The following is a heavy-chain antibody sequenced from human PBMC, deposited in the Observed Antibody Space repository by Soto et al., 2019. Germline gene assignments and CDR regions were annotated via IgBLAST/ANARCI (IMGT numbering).Heavy chain of an antibody. J-gene: IGHJ4*02. CDR2: ISSNGGST. V-gene: IGHV3-64D*06. CDR3: VKSRDEYSSSSGGGYFDY. D-gene: IGHD6-6*01. CDR1: VFTFSSYA. Sequence: QTGWSLRLSCSASVFTFSSYAMHWFRQAPGKGLEYVSAISSNGGSTYYADSVKGRFTISRDNSKNTLYLQMSSLRAEDTAVYYCVKSRDEYSSSSGGGYFDYWGQGTLVTVSS.